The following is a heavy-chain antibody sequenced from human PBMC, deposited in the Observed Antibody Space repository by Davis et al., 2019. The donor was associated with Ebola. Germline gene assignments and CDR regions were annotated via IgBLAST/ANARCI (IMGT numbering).Heavy chain of an antibody. CDR2: ISYDGSNK. V-gene: IGHV3-30*18. D-gene: IGHD3-16*02. J-gene: IGHJ4*02. Sequence: GGSLRLSCAASGFTLSSYGMHWVRQAPGKGLEWVAVISYDGSNKYYADSVKGRFTISRDNSKNTLYLQMNSLRAEDTAVYYCAKDGTEDDYVWGSYRNDYWGQGTLVTVSS. CDR1: GFTLSSYG. CDR3: AKDGTEDDYVWGSYRNDY.